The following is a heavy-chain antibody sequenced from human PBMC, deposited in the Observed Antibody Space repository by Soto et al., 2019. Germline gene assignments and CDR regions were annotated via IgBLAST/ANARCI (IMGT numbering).Heavy chain of an antibody. Sequence: GASVKVSCKASGFTFSRSAVQWVRQARGQRLEWIGWIVVDSGNTIHAQKFQQRLTITRDMSTSTAYMELSSLRSEDTAVYYCAAVETPPGYYYGMDVWGQGTTVTVSS. J-gene: IGHJ6*02. CDR2: IVVDSGNT. CDR3: AAVETPPGYYYGMDV. V-gene: IGHV1-58*01. CDR1: GFTFSRSA. D-gene: IGHD2-15*01.